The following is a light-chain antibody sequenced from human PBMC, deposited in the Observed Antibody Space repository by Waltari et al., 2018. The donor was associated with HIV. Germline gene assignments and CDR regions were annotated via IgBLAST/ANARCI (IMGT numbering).Light chain of an antibody. J-gene: IGLJ3*02. Sequence: AVTQPASVSGLPGQSTTISCTGYAPDLSLSKFLPWYQQHSGKPPRLILYDVDSRASGISDRFSGSMSGNTASLTISGLRAEDEGHYYCASFTGDNTVMFGGGTEVTVL. CDR3: ASFTGDNTVM. V-gene: IGLV2-14*03. CDR1: APDLSLSKF. CDR2: DVD.